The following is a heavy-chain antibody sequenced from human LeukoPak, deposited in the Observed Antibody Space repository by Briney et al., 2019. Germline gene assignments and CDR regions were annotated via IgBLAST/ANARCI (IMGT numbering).Heavy chain of an antibody. CDR3: ARVRDSSGYSVWFDP. CDR2: IYTSGST. CDR1: GGSISSGSYY. V-gene: IGHV4-61*02. D-gene: IGHD3-22*01. J-gene: IGHJ5*02. Sequence: SGTLSLTCTVSGGSISSGSYYWSWIRQPAGKGLEWIGRIYTSGSTNYNPSLKSRVTISVDTSKNQFSLKLSSVAAADTAVYYCARVRDSSGYSVWFDPWGQGTLVTVSS.